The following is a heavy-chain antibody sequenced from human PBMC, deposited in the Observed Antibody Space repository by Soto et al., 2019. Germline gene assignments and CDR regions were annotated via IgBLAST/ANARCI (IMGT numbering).Heavy chain of an antibody. CDR2: ISGSGGST. Sequence: PGGSLRLSCAASGFTFSSYAMSWVRQAPGKGLEWVSAISGSGGSTYYADSVKGRFTIPRDNSKNTLYLQMNSLRAEDTAVYYCAKLYGSGSLYYYYGMDVWGQGTTVTVSS. J-gene: IGHJ6*02. CDR1: GFTFSSYA. V-gene: IGHV3-23*01. D-gene: IGHD3-10*01. CDR3: AKLYGSGSLYYYYGMDV.